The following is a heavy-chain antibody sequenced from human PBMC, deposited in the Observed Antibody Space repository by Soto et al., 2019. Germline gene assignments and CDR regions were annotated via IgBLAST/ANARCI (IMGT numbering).Heavy chain of an antibody. CDR1: GFTFSSYA. CDR3: ARGMVQIQLWSRPGYGVDV. J-gene: IGHJ6*02. Sequence: PGGSLRLSCAASGFTFSSYAMHWVRQAPGKGLEWVAVISYDGSNKYYADSVKGRFTISRDNSKNTLYLQMNSLRAEDTAVYYCARGMVQIQLWSRPGYGVDVWGQGTTVTVSS. D-gene: IGHD5-18*01. V-gene: IGHV3-30-3*01. CDR2: ISYDGSNK.